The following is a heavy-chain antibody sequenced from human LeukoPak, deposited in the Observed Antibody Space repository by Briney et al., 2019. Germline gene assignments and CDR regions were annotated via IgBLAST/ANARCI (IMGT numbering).Heavy chain of an antibody. V-gene: IGHV3-23*01. CDR1: GFTFSGYA. J-gene: IGHJ4*02. CDR3: AKLATIFGVVTIWSDY. CDR2: ISGSGGST. D-gene: IGHD3-3*01. Sequence: GGSLRLSCAASGFTFSGYAMSWVRQAPGKGLEWVSAISGSGGSTYYADSVKGRFTISRDNSKNTLYLQMNSLRAEDTAVYYCAKLATIFGVVTIWSDYWGQGTLVTVSS.